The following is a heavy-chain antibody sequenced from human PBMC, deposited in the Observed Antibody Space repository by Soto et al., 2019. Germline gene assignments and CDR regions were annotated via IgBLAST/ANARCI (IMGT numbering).Heavy chain of an antibody. Sequence: ASVKVSCKASGGTFSSYAISWVRQAPGQGLEWMGGIIPIFGTANYAQKFQGRVTITADESTSTAYMELSSLRSEDKAVYYCAGSSTGYYDILTRRVNWFDPWGQGTLSTSPQ. CDR1: GGTFSSYA. CDR2: IIPIFGTA. V-gene: IGHV1-69*13. CDR3: AGSSTGYYDILTRRVNWFDP. D-gene: IGHD3-9*01. J-gene: IGHJ5*02.